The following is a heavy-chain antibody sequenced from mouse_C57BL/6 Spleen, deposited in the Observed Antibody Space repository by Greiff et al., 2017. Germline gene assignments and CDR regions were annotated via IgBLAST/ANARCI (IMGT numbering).Heavy chain of an antibody. J-gene: IGHJ3*01. CDR2: IDPNSGGT. CDR1: GYTFTSYW. CDR3: ARDEALYDGYYWFAY. V-gene: IGHV1-72*01. Sequence: VQLKQPGAELVKPGASVKLSCKASGYTFTSYWMHWVKQRPGRGLEWIGRIDPNSGGTKYNEKFKSKATLTVDKPSSTAYMQLSSLTSEDSAVYYCARDEALYDGYYWFAYWGQGTLVTVSA. D-gene: IGHD2-3*01.